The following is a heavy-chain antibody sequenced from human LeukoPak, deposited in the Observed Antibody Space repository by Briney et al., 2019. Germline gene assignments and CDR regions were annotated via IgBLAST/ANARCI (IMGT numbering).Heavy chain of an antibody. D-gene: IGHD3-16*01. CDR3: ARDLSSEDSGEFHDY. CDR2: ISSSGSTI. V-gene: IGHV3-11*04. Sequence: GGSLRLSCAASGFTFSDYYMSWIRQAPGKGLEWVSYISSSGSTIYYADSVKGRFTISRDNAKNSLYLQMHSLRVEDTAVYYCARDLSSEDSGEFHDYWGQGTLVTVSS. CDR1: GFTFSDYY. J-gene: IGHJ4*02.